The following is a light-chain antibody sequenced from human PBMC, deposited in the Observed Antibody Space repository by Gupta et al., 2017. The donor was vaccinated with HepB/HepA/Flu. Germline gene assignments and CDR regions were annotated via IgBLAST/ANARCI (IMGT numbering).Light chain of an antibody. CDR3: SSHTSSRTLV. CDR2: DVS. CDR1: ISDVGGYDY. V-gene: IGLV2-14*03. J-gene: IGLJ2*01. Sequence: SALTQPASVSGSPGQSITISCTGTISDVGGYDYVSWYQQHPGKDHKLIIYDVSKRPSGVSNRFSGSKSGKTASLTISGLQEEDEAVYYCSSHTSSRTLVFGGGTKLTVL.